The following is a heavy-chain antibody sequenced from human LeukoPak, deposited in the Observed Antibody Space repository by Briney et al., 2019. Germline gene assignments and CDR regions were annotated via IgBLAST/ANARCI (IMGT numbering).Heavy chain of an antibody. D-gene: IGHD4-17*01. CDR3: ARVMWDDYGDYVSHYYFDY. Sequence: ASVKVSCKASGYTFTSYGISWVRQAPGQGLEWMGWISAYNGNTNYAQKLQGRVTMTTDTSTSTANMELRSLRSDDTAVYYCARVMWDDYGDYVSHYYFDYWGQGTLVTVSS. CDR2: ISAYNGNT. CDR1: GYTFTSYG. J-gene: IGHJ4*02. V-gene: IGHV1-18*01.